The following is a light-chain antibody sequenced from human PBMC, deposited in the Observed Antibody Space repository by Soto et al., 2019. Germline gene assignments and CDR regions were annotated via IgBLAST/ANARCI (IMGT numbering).Light chain of an antibody. CDR1: QSVSSN. Sequence: EIVMTQSPATLSVSPGERATLSCRASQSVSSNLASCQQKPAQAPRLLIYGASTRATGILAGLSGGGSWTKFTLTISSRQSEDFAVYYCHQYNNRPRTFGQGTRVEIK. CDR2: GAS. CDR3: HQYNNRPRT. V-gene: IGKV3-15*01. J-gene: IGKJ1*01.